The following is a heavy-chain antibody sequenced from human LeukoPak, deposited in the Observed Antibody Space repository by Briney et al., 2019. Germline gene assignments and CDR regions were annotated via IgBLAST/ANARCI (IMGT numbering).Heavy chain of an antibody. J-gene: IGHJ4*02. Sequence: KPGGSLRLSCAASGFTFSSYSMNWVRQAPGKGLEWVSSISSSSSYIYYADSVKGRFTISRDNSKNTLYVQMNSLRAEDTAVYYCAKGVAVMVYAPGDWGQGTLVTVSS. CDR2: ISSSSSYI. CDR1: GFTFSSYS. D-gene: IGHD2-8*01. CDR3: AKGVAVMVYAPGD. V-gene: IGHV3-21*04.